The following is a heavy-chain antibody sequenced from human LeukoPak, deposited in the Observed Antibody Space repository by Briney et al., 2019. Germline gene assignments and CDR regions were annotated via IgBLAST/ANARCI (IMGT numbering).Heavy chain of an antibody. J-gene: IGHJ6*02. CDR3: ARGHHGMGA. Sequence: GGSLRLSCAASGFTFSDYYMSWIRQVPGKGLEWVSYISSSSNDTDYAGSVKGRFTISRDNARNSLYLQMNSLRAEDTAVYYCARGHHGMGAWGQGTTITVSS. V-gene: IGHV3-11*05. CDR2: ISSSSNDT. CDR1: GFTFSDYY.